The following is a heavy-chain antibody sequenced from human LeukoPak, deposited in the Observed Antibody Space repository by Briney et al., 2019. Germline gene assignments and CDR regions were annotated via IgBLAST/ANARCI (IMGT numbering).Heavy chain of an antibody. D-gene: IGHD5-24*01. Sequence: GGSLRLSCAASGFTFSSYGMHWVRQAPGKGLEWVAFIRYDGSNKYYADSVEGRFTISRDNSKNTLYLQMNSLRAEDTAVYYCAKEMATIRAFDFWGQGTMVTVSS. J-gene: IGHJ3*01. V-gene: IGHV3-30*02. CDR1: GFTFSSYG. CDR2: IRYDGSNK. CDR3: AKEMATIRAFDF.